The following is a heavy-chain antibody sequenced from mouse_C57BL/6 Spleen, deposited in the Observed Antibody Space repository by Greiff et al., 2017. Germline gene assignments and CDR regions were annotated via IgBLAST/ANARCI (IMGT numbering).Heavy chain of an antibody. Sequence: QVQLQQSGPELVKPGASVKISCKASGYAFSSSWMNWVKQRPGKGLEWIGRIYPGDGDTNYNGKFKGKATLTADKSSSTAYMQLSSLTSEDSAVYFCAGPYYYAMDYWGQGTSVTVSS. J-gene: IGHJ4*01. V-gene: IGHV1-82*01. CDR1: GYAFSSSW. CDR3: AGPYYYAMDY. CDR2: IYPGDGDT.